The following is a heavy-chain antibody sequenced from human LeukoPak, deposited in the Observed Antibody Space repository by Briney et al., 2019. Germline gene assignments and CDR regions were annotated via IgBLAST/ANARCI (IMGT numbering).Heavy chain of an antibody. J-gene: IGHJ3*02. V-gene: IGHV1-18*01. CDR2: ISAYNGNT. CDR1: GYTFTSYG. Sequence: GASVKVSCKASGYTFTSYGISWVRQAPGQGLEWMGWISAYNGNTNYAQKFQGRVTITADESTSTAYMELSSLRSEDTAVYYCAISLCGGDCFRSLSFDIWGQGTMVTVSS. D-gene: IGHD2-21*02. CDR3: AISLCGGDCFRSLSFDI.